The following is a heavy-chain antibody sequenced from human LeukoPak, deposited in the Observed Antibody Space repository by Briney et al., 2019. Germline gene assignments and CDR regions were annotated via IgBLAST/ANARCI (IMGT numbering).Heavy chain of an antibody. CDR1: GFTFSSYG. Sequence: GGSLRLSCAASGFTFSSYGMHWVRQAPGKGLEWVAVISYDGSNKYYADSVKGRFTISRDNSKNTLYLQMNSLRAEDTVVYYCAKDTDDSSAQGADYWGQGTLVTVSS. D-gene: IGHD3-22*01. J-gene: IGHJ4*02. V-gene: IGHV3-30*18. CDR2: ISYDGSNK. CDR3: AKDTDDSSAQGADY.